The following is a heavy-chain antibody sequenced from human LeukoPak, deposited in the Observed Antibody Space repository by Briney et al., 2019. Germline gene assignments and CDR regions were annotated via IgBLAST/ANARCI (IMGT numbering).Heavy chain of an antibody. CDR2: IYYSGST. CDR3: ARTWGYAWFDP. J-gene: IGHJ5*02. D-gene: IGHD7-27*01. Sequence: SGTLSLTCTVSGGSISSYYWSWIRQPPGKGLEWIGYIYYSGSTNYNPSLKSRVTISVDTSKNQFSLKLSSVTAADTAVYYCARTWGYAWFDPWGQGTLVTVSS. CDR1: GGSISSYY. V-gene: IGHV4-59*08.